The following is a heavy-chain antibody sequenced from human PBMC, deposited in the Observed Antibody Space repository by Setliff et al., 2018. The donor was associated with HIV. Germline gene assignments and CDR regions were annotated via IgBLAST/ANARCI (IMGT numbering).Heavy chain of an antibody. J-gene: IGHJ4*02. CDR3: ARGKDGLVGPAEFDY. CDR2: INHIGNT. V-gene: IGHV4-34*01. D-gene: IGHD1-26*01. Sequence: KTSETLSLTCAVYGGSFSGYHWNWIRQFPGKGLEWIGEINHIGNTQYNPSLKSRVTMSEETSKNQFSLKLKSVTAADTAIYFCARGKDGLVGPAEFDYWGPGTLVTVSS. CDR1: GGSFSGYH.